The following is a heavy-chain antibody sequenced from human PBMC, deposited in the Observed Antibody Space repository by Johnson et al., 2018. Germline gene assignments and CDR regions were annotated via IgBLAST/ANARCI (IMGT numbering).Heavy chain of an antibody. CDR3: VRSRGLTDVFDF. CDR2: TYPGDSDT. D-gene: IGHD5-24*01. CDR1: GYSFNIYW. J-gene: IGHJ3*01. Sequence: VQLVQSGAEVKKPGESXKISCKGSGYSFNIYWIGWVRQMPGKGPEWMGLTYPGDSDTRYSTSFQGQVTISADKSITTAYLQGGSLKASDTAMYYCVRSRGLTDVFDFWGQGTEVTVSS. V-gene: IGHV5-51*01.